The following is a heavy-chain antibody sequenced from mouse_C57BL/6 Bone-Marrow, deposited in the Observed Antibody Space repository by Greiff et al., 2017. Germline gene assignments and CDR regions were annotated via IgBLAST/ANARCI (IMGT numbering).Heavy chain of an antibody. CDR1: GYTFTSSW. Sequence: VQLQQPGAELVKPGASVKLSCKASGYTFTSSWLHWVKQRPGQGLEWIGMIHPNSGSTNYNEKFKSKATLTVDKSSSTAYMQLSSLTSEDSAVYYCASPSGRSWFAYWGQGTLVTVSA. CDR2: IHPNSGST. CDR3: ASPSGRSWFAY. J-gene: IGHJ3*01. V-gene: IGHV1-64*01. D-gene: IGHD2-10*02.